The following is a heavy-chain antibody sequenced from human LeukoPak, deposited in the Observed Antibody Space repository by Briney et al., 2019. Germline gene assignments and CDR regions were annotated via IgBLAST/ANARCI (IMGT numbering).Heavy chain of an antibody. CDR3: AKRTYRDDYNRASMGYYYYMDV. J-gene: IGHJ6*03. CDR2: ISGGGVVT. Sequence: PGGSLRLSCAASGFTFSNYAMSWVRQAPGKGLEWVSAISGGGVVTNYADSVKGRFTISRDNSKNTVYLRMNTLRAEDTAVYFCAKRTYRDDYNRASMGYYYYMDVWGKGTTVTVSS. V-gene: IGHV3-23*01. D-gene: IGHD5-24*01. CDR1: GFTFSNYA.